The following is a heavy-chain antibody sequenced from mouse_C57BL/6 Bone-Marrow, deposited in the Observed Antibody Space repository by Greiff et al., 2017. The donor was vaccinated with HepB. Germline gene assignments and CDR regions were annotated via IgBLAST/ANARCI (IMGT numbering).Heavy chain of an antibody. J-gene: IGHJ1*03. CDR3: VRRVLRYPYWYFDV. CDR1: GFSFNTYA. CDR2: IRSKSNNYAT. D-gene: IGHD1-1*01. Sequence: EVHLVESGGGLVQPKGSLKLSCAASGFSFNTYAMNWVRQAPGKGLEWVARIRSKSNNYATYYADSVKDRFTISRDDSESMLYLQMNNLKTEDTAMYYCVRRVLRYPYWYFDVWGTGTTVTVSS. V-gene: IGHV10-1*01.